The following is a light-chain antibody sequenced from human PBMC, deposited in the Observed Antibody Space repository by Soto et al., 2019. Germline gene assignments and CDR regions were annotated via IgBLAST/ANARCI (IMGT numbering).Light chain of an antibody. J-gene: IGLJ2*01. CDR1: SSDDGGYNY. CDR2: EVI. Sequence: QSALTQPPSASGSLGQSVTISCTGTSSDDGGYNYVSWYQQHPGKAPKLMIYEVIKRPSGVPIRFSGSKSGNTASLTVSGLQAEDEADYYCSSYAGSNNYVIFGGGTKLTVL. V-gene: IGLV2-8*01. CDR3: SSYAGSNNYVI.